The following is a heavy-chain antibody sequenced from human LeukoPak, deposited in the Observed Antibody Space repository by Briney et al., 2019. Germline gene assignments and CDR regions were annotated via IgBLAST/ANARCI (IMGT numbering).Heavy chain of an antibody. J-gene: IGHJ4*02. D-gene: IGHD2-21*02. V-gene: IGHV3-7*01. Sequence: PGGSLSFSGAASGFTFSTYWMSWVGQAQGKGLEWVANIKQDGSEKYYVDSVKGRFTISRDNAKNSLYLQMNSLRAEDTAVYYCARDRRGRGDLLGYWGQGTLVTVSS. CDR2: IKQDGSEK. CDR1: GFTFSTYW. CDR3: ARDRRGRGDLLGY.